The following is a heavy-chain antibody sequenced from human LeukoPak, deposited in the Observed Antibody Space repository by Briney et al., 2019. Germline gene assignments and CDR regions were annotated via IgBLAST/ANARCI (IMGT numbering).Heavy chain of an antibody. CDR3: ARTQAFYNWFDP. Sequence: PSETLPLTCAVSGGSISSRNWWSWVRQPPGKGLEWVGEIYHSGSTSYNPSLKSRVTISVDTSKNQFSLKLSSVTAADTAVYYCARTQAFYNWFDPWGQGTLVTVSS. D-gene: IGHD3-3*01. J-gene: IGHJ5*02. V-gene: IGHV4-4*02. CDR2: IYHSGST. CDR1: GGSISSRNW.